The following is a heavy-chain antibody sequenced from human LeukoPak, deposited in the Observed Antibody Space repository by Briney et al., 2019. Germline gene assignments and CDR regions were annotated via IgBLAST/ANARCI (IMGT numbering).Heavy chain of an antibody. D-gene: IGHD6-13*01. V-gene: IGHV1-18*01. CDR1: GYTFTSYG. J-gene: IGHJ4*02. CDR3: ARDRRLIAVADNFAY. CDR2: TTAYNGNT. Sequence: ASVKVSCKASGYTFTSYGISWVRQAPGQGLERMGWTTAYNGNTNYAQKLQGRVTMTTDTSTSTAYMELRSLRSDHTPVYYCARDRRLIAVADNFAYWGQRTLVTVSS.